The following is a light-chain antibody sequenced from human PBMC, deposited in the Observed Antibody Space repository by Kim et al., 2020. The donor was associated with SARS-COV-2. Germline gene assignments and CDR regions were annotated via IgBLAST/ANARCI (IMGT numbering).Light chain of an antibody. J-gene: IGKJ2*01. V-gene: IGKV3-20*01. CDR2: GAS. CDR3: QQYGSSPRT. Sequence: EIVLTQSPGTLSLSPGERATLSCRASQSVSSSYLVWYQQKPGQAPRLLIYGASSWATGIPDRFSGSGSGTDFTLTISRLEPEDFAVYYCQQYGSSPRTFGQGTKLEI. CDR1: QSVSSSY.